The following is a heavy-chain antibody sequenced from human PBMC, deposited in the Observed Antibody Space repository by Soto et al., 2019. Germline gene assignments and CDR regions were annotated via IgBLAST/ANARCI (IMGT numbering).Heavy chain of an antibody. V-gene: IGHV3-23*01. CDR3: AKDPHPSTTWYYFEY. D-gene: IGHD6-13*01. J-gene: IGHJ4*02. Sequence: EVQLLESGGGLVQPGGCLRLSCEASEFTFSSYGMSWVRQAPGKGLEWVSSISGSGGRTFYADSVKGRFTISRDNSKTSLYLQMNSLRADDTAVYYCAKDPHPSTTWYYFEYWGQGNLVTVSS. CDR2: ISGSGGRT. CDR1: EFTFSSYG.